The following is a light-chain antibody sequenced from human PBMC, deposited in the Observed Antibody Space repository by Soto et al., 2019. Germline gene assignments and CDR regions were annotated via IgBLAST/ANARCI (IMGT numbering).Light chain of an antibody. CDR2: DAS. J-gene: IGKJ3*01. V-gene: IGKV3-15*01. Sequence: EAVMTQSPATLSVSPGERPTLSCRASQSVSSNLAWYQQKPGQAPRLLIYDASTRATGIPARFSGSGSGTDFPLTISSLQPEDFAVYYCQQYNTWPLTFGPGTKVDIK. CDR3: QQYNTWPLT. CDR1: QSVSSN.